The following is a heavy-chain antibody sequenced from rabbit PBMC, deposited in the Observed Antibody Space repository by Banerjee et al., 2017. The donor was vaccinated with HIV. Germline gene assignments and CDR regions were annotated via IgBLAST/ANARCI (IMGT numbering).Heavy chain of an antibody. CDR3: ARADYTYGFGL. CDR2: IYAGSGTT. V-gene: IGHV1S45*01. J-gene: IGHJ3*01. CDR1: GFTFSSYW. Sequence: LEESGGGLVQPEGSLALTCKASGFTFSSYWMSWVRQAPGKGLEWIGCIYAGSGTTDYASWAKGRFTISKTSSTTVTLQMTSLTAADTATYFCARADYTYGFGLWGQGTLVTVS. D-gene: IGHD6-1*01.